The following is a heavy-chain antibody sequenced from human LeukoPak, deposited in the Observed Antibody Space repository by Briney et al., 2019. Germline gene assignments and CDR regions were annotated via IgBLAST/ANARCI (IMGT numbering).Heavy chain of an antibody. Sequence: PGGSLRLSCAASGFTVSSNYMSWVRQAPGKGLEWVSVIYSGGSTYYADSVKGRFTISRDNAKNSLYLQTNSLRAEDTAVYYCARVHSSSWFNYYYMDVWGKGTTVTVSS. CDR3: ARVHSSSWFNYYYMDV. CDR1: GFTVSSNY. CDR2: IYSGGST. V-gene: IGHV3-53*01. J-gene: IGHJ6*03. D-gene: IGHD6-13*01.